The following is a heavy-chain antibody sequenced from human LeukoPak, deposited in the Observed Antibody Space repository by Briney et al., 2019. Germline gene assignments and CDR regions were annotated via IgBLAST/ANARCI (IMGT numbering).Heavy chain of an antibody. Sequence: SETLSLTCAVYGGSFSGYYWSWIRQPPGKGLEWIGEINHSGSTNYNPSLKSRVTISIDTSKNQFSLKLSSVTAADTAMYYCVRAYALDYWGQGTLVTVSS. D-gene: IGHD4-17*01. J-gene: IGHJ4*02. CDR2: INHSGST. V-gene: IGHV4-34*09. CDR3: VRAYALDY. CDR1: GGSFSGYY.